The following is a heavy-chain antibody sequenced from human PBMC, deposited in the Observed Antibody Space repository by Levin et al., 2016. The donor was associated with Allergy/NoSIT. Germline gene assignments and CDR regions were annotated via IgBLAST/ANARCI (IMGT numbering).Heavy chain of an antibody. Sequence: WIRQPPGKGLEWVSGISWNSGSIGYADSVKGRFTISRDNAKNSLYLQMNSLRAEDTALYYCAKDMVVRGQDYYYGMDVWGQGTTVTVSS. V-gene: IGHV3-9*01. CDR3: AKDMVVRGQDYYYGMDV. D-gene: IGHD3-10*01. CDR2: ISWNSGSI. J-gene: IGHJ6*02.